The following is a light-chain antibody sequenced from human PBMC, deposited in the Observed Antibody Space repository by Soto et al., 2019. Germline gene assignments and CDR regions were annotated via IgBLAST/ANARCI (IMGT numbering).Light chain of an antibody. J-gene: IGKJ2*01. V-gene: IGKV3-11*01. CDR3: QQRSNWSRT. Sequence: EIVLTQSPATLPLPPGERATLSCRASQSVSSYLAWYQQKPGQAPRLLIYDASNTSTGIPARFSGSGSGTDFTLTISSLEPEDFSVYYGQQRSNWSRTVGQWTNLDIK. CDR1: QSVSSY. CDR2: DAS.